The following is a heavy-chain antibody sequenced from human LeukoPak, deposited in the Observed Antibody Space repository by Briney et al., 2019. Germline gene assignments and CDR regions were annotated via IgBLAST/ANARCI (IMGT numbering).Heavy chain of an antibody. CDR2: ISGSGGST. CDR3: AKDYEPLVAVHRWGAWFDP. CDR1: GFTFSSYA. J-gene: IGHJ5*02. Sequence: PGGSLRLSCAASGFTFSSYAMSWVRQAPGKGLEWVSAISGSGGSTYYADSVKGRFTISRDNSKNTLYLQMNSLRAEDTAVYYCAKDYEPLVAVHRWGAWFDPWGQGTLVTVSS. V-gene: IGHV3-23*01. D-gene: IGHD2-15*01.